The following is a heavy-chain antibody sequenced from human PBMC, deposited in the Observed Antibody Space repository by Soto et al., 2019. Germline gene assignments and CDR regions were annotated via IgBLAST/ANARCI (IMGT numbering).Heavy chain of an antibody. D-gene: IGHD5-12*01. CDR1: GFTFTSSA. Sequence: GASVKVSCKASGFTFTSSAMQWVRQARGQRLERIGWIVVGSGNTNYAQKFQERVTITRDMSTSTAYMELSSLRSEDTAVYYCAAMGLYSGYDLKHYYFAYWGQGSLVTVSS. CDR2: IVVGSGNT. V-gene: IGHV1-58*02. CDR3: AAMGLYSGYDLKHYYFAY. J-gene: IGHJ4*02.